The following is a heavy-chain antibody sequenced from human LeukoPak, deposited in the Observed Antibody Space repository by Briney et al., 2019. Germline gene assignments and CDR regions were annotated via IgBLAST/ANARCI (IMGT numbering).Heavy chain of an antibody. CDR2: TSVSGSYI. J-gene: IGHJ6*03. Sequence: GGSLRLSCAASGFTWVRQAPGKGLEWVSSTSVSGSYIYYADSLKGRFTISRDNAKNSLYLQMNSLRADDTAVYYCARFAAGGSYYYYMDVWGKGTTVTVSS. CDR3: ARFAAGGSYYYYMDV. V-gene: IGHV3-21*01. D-gene: IGHD6-25*01. CDR1: GFT.